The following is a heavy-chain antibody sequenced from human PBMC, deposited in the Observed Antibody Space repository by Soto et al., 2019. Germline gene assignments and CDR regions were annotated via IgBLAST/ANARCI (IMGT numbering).Heavy chain of an antibody. CDR2: IRSKANSYAT. V-gene: IGHV3-73*02. CDR1: GFTFSGSA. J-gene: IGHJ4*02. D-gene: IGHD1-1*01. Sequence: EVQLVESGGGLVQPGGSLKLSCAASGFTFSGSAMHWVRQASGKGLEWVGRIRSKANSYATAYAASVKGRFTISRDDSKNTAYLQMNSLKTEDTAVYYCTRHGLLPHTNWNDGGDFDYWGQGTLVTVSS. CDR3: TRHGLLPHTNWNDGGDFDY.